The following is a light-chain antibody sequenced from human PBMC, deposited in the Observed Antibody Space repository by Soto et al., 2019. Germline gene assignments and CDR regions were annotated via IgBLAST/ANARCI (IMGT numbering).Light chain of an antibody. CDR2: AAS. Sequence: DIQKTQSPSSLSASVGDSVTITCRASQSISSYLNWYQQKPGKAPKLLIYAASSLQSGVPSRFSGSGSGTDFTLTISSLQPEDFATYYCQQSYSTPITFGQGTRLEVK. J-gene: IGKJ5*01. CDR3: QQSYSTPIT. V-gene: IGKV1-39*01. CDR1: QSISSY.